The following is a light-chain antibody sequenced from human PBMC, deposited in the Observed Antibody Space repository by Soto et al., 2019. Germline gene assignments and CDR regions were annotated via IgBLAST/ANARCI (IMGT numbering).Light chain of an antibody. CDR3: CSRV. CDR1: SSDVATYNL. J-gene: IGLJ3*02. V-gene: IGLV2-23*02. CDR2: EVT. Sequence: QSALTQPASVSGSPGQSITISCTGTSSDVATYNLVSWYQQRPGTAPQLIIYEVTKRPSGVSPRFSGSQSGNTASLTISGLQADDETDYYCCSRVFGGGTKVTVL.